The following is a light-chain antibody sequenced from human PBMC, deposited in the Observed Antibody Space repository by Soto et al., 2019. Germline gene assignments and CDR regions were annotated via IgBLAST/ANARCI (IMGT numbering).Light chain of an antibody. CDR3: CSYAGSSPSS. CDR1: SSDVGSYNL. Sequence: QSVLTQPASVSGSPGQTITICCTGTSSDVGSYNLVSWYQQHPGKAPKLMIYEGSKRPSGVSNRFSGSKSGNTASLTISGLQAEDEADYYCCSYAGSSPSSFGTGTKVTVL. J-gene: IGLJ1*01. V-gene: IGLV2-23*01. CDR2: EGS.